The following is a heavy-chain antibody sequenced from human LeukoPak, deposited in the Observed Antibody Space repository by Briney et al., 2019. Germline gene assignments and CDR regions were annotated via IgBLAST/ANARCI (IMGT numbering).Heavy chain of an antibody. V-gene: IGHV4-61*01. Sequence: SETLSLTCAVSGGSISSSNYWSWIRQPPGKGLEWIGYIYYSGSTNYNPSLKSRVIISVDTSKNQFSLKLSPVIAADTAVYYCARVGVDYSGNIIKYYFDYWGQGTLVTVSS. J-gene: IGHJ4*02. D-gene: IGHD4-23*01. CDR3: ARVGVDYSGNIIKYYFDY. CDR1: GGSISSSNY. CDR2: IYYSGST.